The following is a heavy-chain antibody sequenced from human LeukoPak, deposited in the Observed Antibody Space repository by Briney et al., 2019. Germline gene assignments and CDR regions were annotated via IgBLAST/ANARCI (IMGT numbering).Heavy chain of an antibody. Sequence: PGGSLRLSCAASGFTFSSYAMHWVRQAPGKGLEGVAVISYDGSNKYYADSVKGRFTISRDNSKNTLYLQMNSLRAEDTAVYYCARELRYFDRLGVFDYWGQGTLVTVSS. D-gene: IGHD3-9*01. CDR1: GFTFSSYA. J-gene: IGHJ4*02. CDR2: ISYDGSNK. V-gene: IGHV3-30*04. CDR3: ARELRYFDRLGVFDY.